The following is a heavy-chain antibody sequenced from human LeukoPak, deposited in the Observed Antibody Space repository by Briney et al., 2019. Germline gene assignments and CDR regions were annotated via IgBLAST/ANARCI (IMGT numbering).Heavy chain of an antibody. D-gene: IGHD3-10*01. J-gene: IGHJ6*02. Sequence: SETPSLTCTVSGGSISSYYWSWIRQPPGKGLEWIGYIYYSGSTNYNPSLKSRVTISVDTSKNQFSLKLSSVTAADTAVYYCATGSSYYYYGMDVWGQGTTVTVSS. CDR1: GGSISSYY. V-gene: IGHV4-59*01. CDR3: ATGSSYYYYGMDV. CDR2: IYYSGST.